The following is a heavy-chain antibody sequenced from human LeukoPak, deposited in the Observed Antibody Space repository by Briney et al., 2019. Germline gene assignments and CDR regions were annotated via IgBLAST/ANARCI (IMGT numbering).Heavy chain of an antibody. CDR3: ARDLEAYCGGDCYFVY. V-gene: IGHV1-18*01. Sequence: ASVKVSCKASGYTFTSYGISWVRQAPGQGLEWMGWISAYNGNTNYAQKLQGRVTMTTDTSTSTAYMELRSPRSDDTAVYYCARDLEAYCGGDCYFVYWGQGTLVTVSS. CDR2: ISAYNGNT. J-gene: IGHJ4*02. CDR1: GYTFTSYG. D-gene: IGHD2-21*02.